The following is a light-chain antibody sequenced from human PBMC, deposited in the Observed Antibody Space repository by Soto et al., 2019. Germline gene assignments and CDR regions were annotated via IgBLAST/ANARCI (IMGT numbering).Light chain of an antibody. CDR3: QSYDSTLSGL. Sequence: QSVLTQPPSVSGAPWQRVTISCTGSSSNIGAGYAVHWYQQLPGTAPKLLIYDNSNRPSGVPDRFSGSRSDTSASLAITGLQAEDEADYYCQSYDSTLSGLFGTGTKVTVL. CDR1: SSNIGAGYA. CDR2: DNS. J-gene: IGLJ1*01. V-gene: IGLV1-40*01.